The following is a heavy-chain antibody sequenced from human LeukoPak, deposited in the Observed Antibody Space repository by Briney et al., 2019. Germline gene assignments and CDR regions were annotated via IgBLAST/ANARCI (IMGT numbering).Heavy chain of an antibody. Sequence: GSLRLSCAASGFTFSSYSMNWVRQPPGKGLEWIGYIYYSGSTNYNPSLKSRVTISVDTSKNQFSLKLSSVTAADTAVYYCATYVDTAMVFDYWGQGTLVTVSS. J-gene: IGHJ4*02. CDR2: IYYSGST. D-gene: IGHD5-18*01. CDR1: GFTFSSYS. CDR3: ATYVDTAMVFDY. V-gene: IGHV4-59*01.